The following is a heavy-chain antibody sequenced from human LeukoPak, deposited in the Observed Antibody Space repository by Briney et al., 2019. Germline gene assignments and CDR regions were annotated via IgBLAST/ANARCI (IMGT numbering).Heavy chain of an antibody. Sequence: ASVKVSCKASGYTFTSYGISWVRQAPGQGLEWMGWISAYNGNTNYAQKLQGRVTMTTDTSTSTAYMELRSLRSDDTAVYYCATRTVYYYGSGSYNYYGMDVWGQGTTVTVSS. CDR3: ATRTVYYYGSGSYNYYGMDV. V-gene: IGHV1-18*01. J-gene: IGHJ6*02. CDR1: GYTFTSYG. CDR2: ISAYNGNT. D-gene: IGHD3-10*01.